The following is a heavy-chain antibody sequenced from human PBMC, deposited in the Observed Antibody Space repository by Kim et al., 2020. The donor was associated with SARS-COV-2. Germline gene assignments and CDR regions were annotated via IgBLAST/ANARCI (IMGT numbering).Heavy chain of an antibody. Sequence: SETLSLTCTVSGGSLRSSSYYWGWIRQPPGKGLEWIGNIYDGGSTYYNPSLKSRLSISVDTSKNQFSLRLSSVTAADTAVYHCARSLAYCGGDCYPDWFDPWGQGTLVIVSS. J-gene: IGHJ5*02. D-gene: IGHD2-21*02. CDR3: ARSLAYCGGDCYPDWFDP. CDR1: GGSLRSSSYY. V-gene: IGHV4-39*01. CDR2: IYDGGST.